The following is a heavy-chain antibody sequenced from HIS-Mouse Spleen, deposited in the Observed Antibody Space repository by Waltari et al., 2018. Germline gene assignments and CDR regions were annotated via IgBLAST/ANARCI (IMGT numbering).Heavy chain of an antibody. CDR3: AREIPYSSSWYDWYFDL. J-gene: IGHJ2*01. Sequence: QLQLQESGPGLVKPSETLSLTCTVSVGSISSSSYYWGWIRQPPGKGLEWIGSIYYSGSTYYNPYLKSRVTISVDTSKNQFSLKLSSVTAADTAVYYCAREIPYSSSWYDWYFDLWGRGTLVTVSS. D-gene: IGHD6-13*01. V-gene: IGHV4-39*07. CDR1: VGSISSSSYY. CDR2: IYYSGST.